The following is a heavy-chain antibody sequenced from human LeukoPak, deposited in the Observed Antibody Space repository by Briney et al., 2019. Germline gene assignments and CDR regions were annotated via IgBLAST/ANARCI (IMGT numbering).Heavy chain of an antibody. D-gene: IGHD3-22*01. V-gene: IGHV4-34*01. J-gene: IGHJ4*02. Sequence: SETLSLTCAVYGGSFSGYYWSWIRQPPGKGLEWIGEINHSGSTNYNPSLKSRVTISADTSKNQFSLKLSSVTAAGTAVYYCARDNRADYYYDSSGYFGFDYWGQGTLVTVSS. CDR2: INHSGST. CDR1: GGSFSGYY. CDR3: ARDNRADYYYDSSGYFGFDY.